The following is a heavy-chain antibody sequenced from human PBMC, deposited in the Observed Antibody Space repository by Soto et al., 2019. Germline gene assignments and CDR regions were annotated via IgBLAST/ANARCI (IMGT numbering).Heavy chain of an antibody. V-gene: IGHV1-8*01. CDR2: MNPNSGNT. CDR3: ARGWGGWFGELLHLFDY. D-gene: IGHD3-10*01. Sequence: ASVKVSCKASGYTFTSYDINWVRQATGQGLEWMGWMNPNSGNTGYEQKFQGRVTMTRNTSISTAYMELSSLRSEDTAVYYCARGWGGWFGELLHLFDYWGQGTLVTVSS. CDR1: GYTFTSYD. J-gene: IGHJ4*02.